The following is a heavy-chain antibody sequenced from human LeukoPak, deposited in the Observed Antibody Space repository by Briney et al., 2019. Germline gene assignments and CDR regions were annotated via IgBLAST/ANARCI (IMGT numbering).Heavy chain of an antibody. CDR3: AKSLHDIVVVPAYDY. V-gene: IGHV3-23*01. J-gene: IGHJ4*02. D-gene: IGHD2-2*01. CDR1: GFTFSSYA. Sequence: GGSLRLSCAASGFTFSSYAMSWVRQAPGKGLKWVSAISGSGGSTYYADSVKGRFTISRDNSKNTLYLQMNSLRAEDTAVYYCAKSLHDIVVVPAYDYWGQGTLVTVSS. CDR2: ISGSGGST.